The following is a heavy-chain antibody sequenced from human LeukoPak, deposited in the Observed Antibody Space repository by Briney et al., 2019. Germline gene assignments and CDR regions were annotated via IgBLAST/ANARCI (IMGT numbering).Heavy chain of an antibody. CDR1: GYTFTSYG. Sequence: ASVKVSCKASGYTFTSYGISWVRQAPGQGLEWMGWISAYNGNTNYAQKLQGRVTMTTDTSTSTAYMELRSLRSDDTAVYYCARDPQQLVPIYYYYYMDVWGKGTAVTVSS. CDR2: ISAYNGNT. V-gene: IGHV1-18*01. J-gene: IGHJ6*03. CDR3: ARDPQQLVPIYYYYYMDV. D-gene: IGHD6-13*01.